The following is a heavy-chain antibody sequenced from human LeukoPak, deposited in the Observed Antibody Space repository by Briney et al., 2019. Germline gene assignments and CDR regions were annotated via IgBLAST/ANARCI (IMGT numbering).Heavy chain of an antibody. J-gene: IGHJ4*02. D-gene: IGHD5-12*01. Sequence: GGSLRLSCAASGFTFTTYQMNWVRQAPGKGLEWVSYISTGGSTIYYADSVKGRFTISRDNAKNSLYLQVNSLRAEDTAVYYCARSPYGAYEVFDSWGRGTLVTVSS. CDR3: ARSPYGAYEVFDS. V-gene: IGHV3-48*03. CDR2: ISTGGSTI. CDR1: GFTFTTYQ.